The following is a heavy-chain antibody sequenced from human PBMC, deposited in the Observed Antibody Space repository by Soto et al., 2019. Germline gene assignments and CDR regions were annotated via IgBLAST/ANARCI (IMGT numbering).Heavy chain of an antibody. D-gene: IGHD3-10*01. CDR1: RFTFPSYA. V-gene: IGHV3-23*01. CDR2: ISGSGGST. Sequence: PGGSLKLSCAPNRFTFPSYALSWVIQAPRTGLEWVSAISGSGGSTYYADSVKGRFTISRDNSKNTLYLQMNSLRAEDMAVYYCAKDPRALLWFGELLGAFDIWGQGT. CDR3: AKDPRALLWFGELLGAFDI. J-gene: IGHJ3*02.